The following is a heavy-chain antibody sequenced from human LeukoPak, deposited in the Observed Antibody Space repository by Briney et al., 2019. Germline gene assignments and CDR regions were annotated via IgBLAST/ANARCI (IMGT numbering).Heavy chain of an antibody. CDR1: GDSVSSSSAA. J-gene: IGHJ4*02. CDR3: ARASDSSGWYDY. Sequence: SQTLSLTCAISGDSVSSSSAAWSWIRQSPSRGLEWLGRTYYRSKWYNDYAVSVKSRITINPDTSKNQFSLQLNSVTPEDTAAYYCARASDSSGWYDYWGQGTLVTVSS. D-gene: IGHD6-19*01. V-gene: IGHV6-1*01. CDR2: TYYRSKWYN.